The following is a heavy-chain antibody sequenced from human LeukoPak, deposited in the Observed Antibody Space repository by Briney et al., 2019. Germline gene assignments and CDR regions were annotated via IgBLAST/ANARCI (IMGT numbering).Heavy chain of an antibody. V-gene: IGHV4-59*01. D-gene: IGHD6-13*01. CDR2: IYYSGST. CDR1: GGSIRSYY. J-gene: IGHJ4*02. CDR3: ARGATAPGGY. Sequence: SETLSLTCTVSGGSIRSYYWSWIRQPPGKGLEWIGYIYYSGSTNYNPSLKSRVTISVDTSKRQFSLKLTSVTAADTAVYYCARGATAPGGYWGQGTLVTVSS.